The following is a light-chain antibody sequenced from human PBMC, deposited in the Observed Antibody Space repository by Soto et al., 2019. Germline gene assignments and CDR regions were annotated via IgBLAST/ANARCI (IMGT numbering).Light chain of an antibody. Sequence: EIVLTQSPGTLSLSPGERATLSCRASQSVSSNHLAWYQQKPGQAPRLLIYGASSRATGIPDRFSGSGSGTDFTLTISRLEPEDFAVYYCQKYGRSSITFGQGTRLEIK. J-gene: IGKJ5*01. V-gene: IGKV3-20*01. CDR3: QKYGRSSIT. CDR2: GAS. CDR1: QSVSSNH.